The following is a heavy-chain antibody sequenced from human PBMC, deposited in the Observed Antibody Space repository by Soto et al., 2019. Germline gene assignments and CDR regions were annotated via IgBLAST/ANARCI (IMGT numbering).Heavy chain of an antibody. J-gene: IGHJ1*01. D-gene: IGHD6-19*01. CDR2: ISSSGDDS. Sequence: EMHLLESGGGLVQPGGSLRLSCAASGFTVSSFPMTWVRQAPGKGLEWVSSISSSGDDSFYEDSVKGRFTISRDSSKNMLFLQLRSLRAEDTAVYYCARKVAGSIWGQGTLVTVSS. V-gene: IGHV3-23*01. CDR3: ARKVAGSI. CDR1: GFTVSSFP.